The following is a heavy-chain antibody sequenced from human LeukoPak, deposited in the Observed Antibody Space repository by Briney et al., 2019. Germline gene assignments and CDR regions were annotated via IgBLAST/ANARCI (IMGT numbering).Heavy chain of an antibody. D-gene: IGHD2-2*01. CDR1: GFTFSSYG. J-gene: IGHJ5*02. CDR2: ITSSSTYI. Sequence: GGSLRLSCAASGFTFSSYGMSWVRQVPGRGLEWVSSITSSSTYIFYVDSVKGRFTISRDNSKNTLYLQMNSLRAEDTAVYYCAKDKGVPARLYNWFDPWGQGTLVTVSS. CDR3: AKDKGVPARLYNWFDP. V-gene: IGHV3-21*01.